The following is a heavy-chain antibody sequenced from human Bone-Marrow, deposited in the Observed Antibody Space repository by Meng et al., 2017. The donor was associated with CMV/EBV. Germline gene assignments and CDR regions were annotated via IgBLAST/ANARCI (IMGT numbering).Heavy chain of an antibody. CDR1: GGSISSSSYY. V-gene: IGHV4-39*07. D-gene: IGHD6-19*01. Sequence: ESLKISCTVSGGSISSSSYYWSWIRQPPGKGLEWIGEINHSGSTNYNPSLKSRVTISVDTSKNQFSLKLSSVTAADTAVYYCARDRVAVTYYYGMDVWGQGTTVTVSS. J-gene: IGHJ6*02. CDR2: INHSGST. CDR3: ARDRVAVTYYYGMDV.